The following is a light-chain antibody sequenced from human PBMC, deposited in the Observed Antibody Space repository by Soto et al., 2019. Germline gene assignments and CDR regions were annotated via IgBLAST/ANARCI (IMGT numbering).Light chain of an antibody. CDR1: QSVSSN. CDR2: GAS. J-gene: IGKJ1*01. V-gene: IGKV3-15*01. CDR3: QQYNNWPPWT. Sequence: EIVMTQSPSTLSVSLGERVTLSCRASQSVSSNLAWYQQKPGKAPRLLIYGASTRATGIPARFSGSGSGTESNPTISSLQSEDVAVYYCQQYNNWPPWTFGKGTKVEIK.